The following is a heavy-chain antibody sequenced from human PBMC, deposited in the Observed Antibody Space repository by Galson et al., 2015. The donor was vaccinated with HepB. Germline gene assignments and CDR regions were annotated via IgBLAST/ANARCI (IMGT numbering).Heavy chain of an antibody. V-gene: IGHV1-69*13. Sequence: SVKVSCKASGGTFSSYAISWVRQAPGQGLEWMGGIIPIFATANYAQKFQGRVTITADESTSTAYMELSSLRSEDTAVYYCARGLVVVAATAGRDGDAFDIWGQGTMVTVSS. D-gene: IGHD2-15*01. CDR1: GGTFSSYA. CDR3: ARGLVVVAATAGRDGDAFDI. CDR2: IIPIFATA. J-gene: IGHJ3*02.